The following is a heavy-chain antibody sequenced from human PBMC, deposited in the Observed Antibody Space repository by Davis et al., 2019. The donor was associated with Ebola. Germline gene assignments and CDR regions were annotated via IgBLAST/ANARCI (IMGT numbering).Heavy chain of an antibody. D-gene: IGHD5-12*01. CDR3: ARDRWLPKSNWFDP. Sequence: AASVKVSCKASGYTFTSYAMHWVRQAPGQRLEWMGWINAGNGNTKYSQKFQGRVTITRDTSASTAYMELSSLRSEDTAVYYCARDRWLPKSNWFDPWGQGTLVTVSS. V-gene: IGHV1-3*01. CDR2: INAGNGNT. CDR1: GYTFTSYA. J-gene: IGHJ5*02.